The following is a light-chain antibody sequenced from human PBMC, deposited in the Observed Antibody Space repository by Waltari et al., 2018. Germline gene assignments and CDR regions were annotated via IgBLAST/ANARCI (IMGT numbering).Light chain of an antibody. V-gene: IGKV3-20*01. J-gene: IGKJ4*01. Sequence: EILLTQSPGTLSLSPGERATLSCRASQTVFNNYLAWYQQRPGQAPRLLVSGASTRAPGIPDRFSGRGSGTDFTLTISRLEPEDFALYHCQQYGSSPLTFGGGTKVEIK. CDR3: QQYGSSPLT. CDR1: QTVFNNY. CDR2: GAS.